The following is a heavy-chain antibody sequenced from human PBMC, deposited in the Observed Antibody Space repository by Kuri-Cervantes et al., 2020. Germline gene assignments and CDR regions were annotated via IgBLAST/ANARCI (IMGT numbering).Heavy chain of an antibody. D-gene: IGHD3-22*01. CDR1: GYTFTSYG. V-gene: IGHV1-18*01. CDR2: ISAYNGNT. J-gene: IGHJ3*02. Sequence: ASVKVSCKASGYTFTSYGISWVRQAPGQGLEWMGWISAYNGNTNYAQKLQGRVTMTTDTSTSTAYMELRSLRSDDTAMYYCAREYYYDARGYPHTDGFDNWGQGTMVTVSS. CDR3: AREYYYDARGYPHTDGFDN.